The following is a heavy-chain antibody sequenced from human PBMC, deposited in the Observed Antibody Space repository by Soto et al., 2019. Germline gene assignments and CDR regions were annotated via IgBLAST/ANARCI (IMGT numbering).Heavy chain of an antibody. V-gene: IGHV1-46*01. CDR2: INPSGGST. CDR3: ARANSLSSGWYGDFDY. J-gene: IGHJ4*02. Sequence: ASVKVSCKASGYTFTSYYMHWVRQAPGQGLEWMGIINPSGGSTTYAQKFQGRVTMTRDTSTSTVYMELSSLRSEDTAVYYCARANSLSSGWYGDFDYWGQGARVTVSS. D-gene: IGHD6-19*01. CDR1: GYTFTSYY.